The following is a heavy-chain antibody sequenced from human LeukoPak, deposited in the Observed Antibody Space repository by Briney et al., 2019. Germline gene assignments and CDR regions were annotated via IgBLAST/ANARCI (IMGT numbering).Heavy chain of an antibody. CDR1: GYTFTSYD. J-gene: IGHJ4*02. CDR2: MNPNSGNT. CDR3: AKDIHYDIGGGNLDY. D-gene: IGHD3-9*01. Sequence: GASVKVSCKASGYTFTSYDINWVRQATGQGIEWMGWMNPNSGNTGYAQKFQGRVTMTRNTSISTAYMELSSLRAEDTAVYYCAKDIHYDIGGGNLDYWGQGTLVTVSS. V-gene: IGHV1-8*01.